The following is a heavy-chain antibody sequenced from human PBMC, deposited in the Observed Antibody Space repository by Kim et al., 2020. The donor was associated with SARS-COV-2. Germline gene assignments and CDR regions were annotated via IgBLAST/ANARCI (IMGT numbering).Heavy chain of an antibody. J-gene: IGHJ4*02. Sequence: GGSLRLSCAASGFTFSTYTMQWVRQAPGKGLEWVAVISNDGSDKVYAESVKGRFTISRDNSKSTLYVEMNSLRPEDTAVYYCARNHGSDYWGQGTLVSVSS. CDR2: ISNDGSDK. D-gene: IGHD3-10*01. V-gene: IGHV3-30*04. CDR1: GFTFSTYT. CDR3: ARNHGSDY.